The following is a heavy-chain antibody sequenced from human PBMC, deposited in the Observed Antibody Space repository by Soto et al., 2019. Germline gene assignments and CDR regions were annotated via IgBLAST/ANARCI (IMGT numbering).Heavy chain of an antibody. V-gene: IGHV3-23*01. CDR2: ISGRGSNT. CDR1: GFTFSSYA. J-gene: IGHJ5*02. D-gene: IGHD3-16*01. Sequence: EVQLLESGGGLVQPGGSLRLSCAASGFTFSSYAMSWVRQAPGMGLEWVSTISGRGSNTYYADSVKGRFTISRDNSKNTLYLQMNSLRAEDAAVYYCAKELGLRGGGWFDPWGQGTLVTVSS. CDR3: AKELGLRGGGWFDP.